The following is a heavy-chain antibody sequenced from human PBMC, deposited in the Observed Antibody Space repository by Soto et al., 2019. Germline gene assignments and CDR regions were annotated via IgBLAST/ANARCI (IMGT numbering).Heavy chain of an antibody. J-gene: IGHJ4*02. CDR2: TYYRSKWYN. V-gene: IGHV6-1*01. D-gene: IGHD3-3*01. Sequence: SPTLSLTCAISGDSVSSNSAAWNWIRQSPSRGLEWLGRTYYRSKWYNDYAVSVKSRITINPDTSKNQFSLQLNSVTPEDTAVYYCARVPRITIFGVVIIRHFDYWGQGTLVTVSS. CDR1: GDSVSSNSAA. CDR3: ARVPRITIFGVVIIRHFDY.